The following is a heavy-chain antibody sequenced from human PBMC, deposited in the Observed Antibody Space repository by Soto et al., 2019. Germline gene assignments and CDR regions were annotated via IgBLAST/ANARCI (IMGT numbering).Heavy chain of an antibody. D-gene: IGHD1-1*01. V-gene: IGHV4-59*08. CDR1: CTSITSTY. Sequence: PSETLSLTCTVLCTSITSTYWGWIRQPPGKGLEWIGFIYYSGSTNYNPSSKSRVTISVDTSKNQFSLKLSSVTAADRAVYYCARHLSEGYNWNEVAGPNHWFDPWGQGTLVTVSS. CDR2: IYYSGST. CDR3: ARHLSEGYNWNEVAGPNHWFDP. J-gene: IGHJ5*02.